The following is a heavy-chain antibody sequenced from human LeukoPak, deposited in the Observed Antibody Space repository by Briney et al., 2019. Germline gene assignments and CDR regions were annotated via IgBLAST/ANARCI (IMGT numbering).Heavy chain of an antibody. CDR1: GFTFSNYG. CDR2: ISRSGTET. D-gene: IGHD3-22*01. V-gene: IGHV3-21*01. J-gene: IGHJ2*01. CDR3: ARDRTTMTQRYFDL. Sequence: RGSLRLSCAGAGFTFSNYGMSWVRQAPGKGLEWVSVISRSGTETYHADSVRGRFTISRDNAKNSLYLQMNSLRDEDTAVYYCARDRTTMTQRYFDLWGRGTLVTVSS.